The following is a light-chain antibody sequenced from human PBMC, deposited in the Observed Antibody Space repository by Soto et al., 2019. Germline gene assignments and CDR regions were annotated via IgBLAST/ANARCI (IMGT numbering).Light chain of an antibody. J-gene: IGLJ2*01. CDR1: SSDVGGYNY. Sequence: QSALTQPASVSGSPGQSITVSCIGTSSDVGGYNYVSWYQQHPGKAPNLMIHDVSNRPSGVSNRFSGSKSGNTASLTISGLQAEDEAYYYCSSYASTNTPVFGGGTKVTVL. CDR3: SSYASTNTPV. V-gene: IGLV2-14*03. CDR2: DVS.